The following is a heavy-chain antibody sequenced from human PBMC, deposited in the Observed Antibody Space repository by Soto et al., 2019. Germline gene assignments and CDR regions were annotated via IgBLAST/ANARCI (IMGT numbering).Heavy chain of an antibody. CDR3: ARDRDYAFDI. CDR2: IGSSSSLI. Sequence: EVQLVESGGGLVQPGGSLRLSCAASGFTFSSYSTNWVRQAPGKGLEWISYIGSSSSLILYADSVKGRFTISRDNAKNALYLQMNSLRDEDTAVYYCARDRDYAFDIWGQGTMVTVSP. V-gene: IGHV3-48*02. J-gene: IGHJ3*02. CDR1: GFTFSSYS.